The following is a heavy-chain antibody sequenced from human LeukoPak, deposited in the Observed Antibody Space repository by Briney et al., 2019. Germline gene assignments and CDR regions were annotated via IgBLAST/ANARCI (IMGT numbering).Heavy chain of an antibody. Sequence: ASVKVSCKASGYTFTSYDINWVRQATGQGLEWMGWMNPNSGNTGYAQKFQGRVTITRNTSISTAYMELSSLRSEDTAVYYCARDEIWAGGYIDYWGQGTLVTVSS. V-gene: IGHV1-8*03. CDR1: GYTFTSYD. J-gene: IGHJ4*02. CDR3: ARDEIWAGGYIDY. CDR2: MNPNSGNT. D-gene: IGHD2-8*02.